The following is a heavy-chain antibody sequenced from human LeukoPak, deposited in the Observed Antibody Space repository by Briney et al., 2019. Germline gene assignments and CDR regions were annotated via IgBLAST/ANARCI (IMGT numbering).Heavy chain of an antibody. J-gene: IGHJ3*02. CDR3: ARYRNEALFAFDI. CDR1: GDTISNYY. D-gene: IGHD1-14*01. CDR2: IYYSGST. V-gene: IGHV4-59*01. Sequence: PSETLSLTCTVSGDTISNYYWSWIRQPPGKGLEWIGYIYYSGSTNYNPSLKSRVTISVTSKNQFSLKLTSVTPADTAVYYCARYRNEALFAFDIWGQGTVVTVSS.